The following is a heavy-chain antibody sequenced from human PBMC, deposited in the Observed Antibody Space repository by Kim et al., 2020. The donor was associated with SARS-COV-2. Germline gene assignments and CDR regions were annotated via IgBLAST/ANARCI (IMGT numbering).Heavy chain of an antibody. J-gene: IGHJ4*02. CDR2: IYYSGST. CDR1: GGSISSSSYY. D-gene: IGHD5-18*01. CDR3: ARDRDTAPDY. V-gene: IGHV4-39*07. Sequence: SETLSLTCTVSGGSISSSSYYWGWIRQPPGKGLEWIGSIYYSGSTYYNPSLKSRVTISVDTSKNQFSLKLSSVTAADTAVYYCARDRDTAPDYWGQGTLVTVSS.